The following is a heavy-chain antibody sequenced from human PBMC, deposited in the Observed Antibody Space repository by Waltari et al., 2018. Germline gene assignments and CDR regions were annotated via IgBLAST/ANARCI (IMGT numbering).Heavy chain of an antibody. J-gene: IGHJ4*02. V-gene: IGHV4-59*01. D-gene: IGHD2-21*01. CDR1: GGSISSYY. Sequence: QVQLQESGPGLVKPSETLSLTCTVSGGSISSYYWSWIRQPPGKGLEWIGYIYYSGSTNYNPSLKSRVTIPVDTSKNQFSLKLSSVTAADTAVYYCARAPVWPSGIFDYWGQGTLVTVSS. CDR2: IYYSGST. CDR3: ARAPVWPSGIFDY.